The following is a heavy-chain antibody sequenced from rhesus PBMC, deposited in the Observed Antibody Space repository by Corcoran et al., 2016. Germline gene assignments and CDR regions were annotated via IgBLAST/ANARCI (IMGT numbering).Heavy chain of an antibody. Sequence: QVQLQESGPGLVKPSETLSLTCAVSGGSISSGYYYWSWIRQPPGKGLEWIGYITYTGSPSYSPSLKSRVTISRDTSKNQFSLKLSSVTAADTAVYYCARGVNDYGNYEDYWGQEVLVTVSS. CDR2: ITYTGSP. CDR1: GGSISSGYYY. J-gene: IGHJ4*01. CDR3: ARGVNDYGNYEDY. V-gene: IGHV4-122*02. D-gene: IGHD4-35*01.